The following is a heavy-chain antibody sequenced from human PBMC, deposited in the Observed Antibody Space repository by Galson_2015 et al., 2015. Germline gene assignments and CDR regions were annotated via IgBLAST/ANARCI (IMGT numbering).Heavy chain of an antibody. V-gene: IGHV4-59*12. J-gene: IGHJ4*02. CDR1: GGSISSYY. D-gene: IGHD6-19*01. CDR3: ARAVAGTLRAFDY. Sequence: SETLSLTCPVSGGSISSYYWSWIRQPPGKGLEWIGYIYYSGSTNYNPSLKSRVTISVDKSKNQFSLKLSSVTAADTAVYYCARAVAGTLRAFDYWGQGTLVTVSS. CDR2: IYYSGST.